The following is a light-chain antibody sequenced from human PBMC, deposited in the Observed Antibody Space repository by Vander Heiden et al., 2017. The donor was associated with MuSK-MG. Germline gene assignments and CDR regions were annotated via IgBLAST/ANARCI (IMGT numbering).Light chain of an antibody. CDR2: AGS. Sequence: EIVLTQSPGTLSLSPGERATLSCRASQSITSTFLAWYQQKPGQAPRLLIYAGSTRATAIPDRFSGSGYGTDFTLTISRLEPEDFAVYYCQQHSSSLTFGGGTKVEI. CDR3: QQHSSSLT. J-gene: IGKJ4*01. CDR1: QSITSTF. V-gene: IGKV3-20*01.